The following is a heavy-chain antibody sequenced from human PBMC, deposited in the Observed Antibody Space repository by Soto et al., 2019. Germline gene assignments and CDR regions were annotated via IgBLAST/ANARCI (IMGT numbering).Heavy chain of an antibody. CDR1: GYTFTSHG. D-gene: IGHD5-12*01. CDR3: ARDQRGYDNYFDY. CDR2: ISTNNGNT. V-gene: IGHV1-18*01. Sequence: QVQLVQSGAEVKKPGASVKVFCKASGYTFTSHGISWVRQAPGQGLEWMGWISTNNGNTKYVEKFQGRVTMTTDTSTTTGYMELRSLRYDDTAIYYCARDQRGYDNYFDYWGQGTLVTVSS. J-gene: IGHJ4*02.